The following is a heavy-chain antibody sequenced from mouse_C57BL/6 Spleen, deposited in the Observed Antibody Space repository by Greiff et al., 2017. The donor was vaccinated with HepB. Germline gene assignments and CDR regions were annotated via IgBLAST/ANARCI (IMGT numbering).Heavy chain of an antibody. CDR1: GYTFTSYT. D-gene: IGHD2-2*01. V-gene: IGHV1-4*01. CDR2: IHPSSGYT. CDR3: AFYAYDYFDY. J-gene: IGHJ2*01. Sequence: VKLVESGAELARPGASVKMSCKASGYTFTSYTMHWVKQRPGQGLEWIGYIHPSSGYTKYNQKFKDKATLTADKSSSTAYLQLSSLTSEDSAVYYCAFYAYDYFDYWGQGTTLTVSS.